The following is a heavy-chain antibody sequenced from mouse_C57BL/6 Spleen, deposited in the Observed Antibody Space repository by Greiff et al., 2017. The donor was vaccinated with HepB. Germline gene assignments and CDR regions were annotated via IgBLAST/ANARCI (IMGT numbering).Heavy chain of an antibody. CDR1: GYTFTSYW. CDR2: IYPGSGST. J-gene: IGHJ1*03. D-gene: IGHD1-1*01. CDR3: ARENYYGSSHWYFDV. V-gene: IGHV1-55*01. Sequence: QVQLKQPGAELVKPGASVKMSCKASGYTFTSYWITWVKQRPGQGLEWIGDIYPGSGSTNYNEKFKSKATLTVDTSSSTAYMQLSSLTSEDSAVYYCARENYYGSSHWYFDVWGTGTTVTVSS.